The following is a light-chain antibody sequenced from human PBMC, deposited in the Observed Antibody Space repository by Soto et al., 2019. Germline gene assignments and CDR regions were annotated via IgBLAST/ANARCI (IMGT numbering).Light chain of an antibody. CDR3: SSFAGTNNLWV. J-gene: IGLJ3*02. Sequence: QSALTQPPSASGSPGQSVTISCTGTSSDVGGYNYVSWYQQHPGKAPKLMIYEVSKRPSGVPDRFSGSKSGNTASLTVSGLQAEDEADYYCSSFAGTNNLWVFGGGTKL. CDR2: EVS. V-gene: IGLV2-8*01. CDR1: SSDVGGYNY.